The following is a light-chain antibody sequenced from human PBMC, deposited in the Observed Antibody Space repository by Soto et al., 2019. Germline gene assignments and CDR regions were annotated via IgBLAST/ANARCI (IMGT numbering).Light chain of an antibody. CDR1: QSISNW. CDR2: EVS. CDR3: QQYNLYWT. V-gene: IGKV1-5*01. J-gene: IGKJ1*01. Sequence: DIQMTQSPSTLSASVGDRVTITCRASQSISNWLAWYQQKPGKAPKLLIYEVSSLESGVPSRFSGSGSGTEFTLTISSLQPDDFATYYCQQYNLYWTFGQGTKVEIK.